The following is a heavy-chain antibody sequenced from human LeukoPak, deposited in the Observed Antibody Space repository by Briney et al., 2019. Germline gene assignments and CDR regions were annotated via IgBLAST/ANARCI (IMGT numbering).Heavy chain of an antibody. D-gene: IGHD6-13*01. V-gene: IGHV5-51*01. J-gene: IGHJ5*02. CDR2: IYPGDSNT. CDR1: GYSFTNYW. CDR3: ARHPIAAGGAYNWFDP. Sequence: GESLKISCKGSGYSFTNYWIGWVRQMPGKGLEWMGIIYPGDSNTIYSPSFQGQVTISVDTSINTAYLQWISLKASDTAMYYCARHPIAAGGAYNWFDPWGQGTLVTVSS.